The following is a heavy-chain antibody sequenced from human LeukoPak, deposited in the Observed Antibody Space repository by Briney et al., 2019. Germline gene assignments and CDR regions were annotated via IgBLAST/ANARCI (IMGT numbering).Heavy chain of an antibody. D-gene: IGHD3-10*01. J-gene: IGHJ6*02. Sequence: ASVTVSCTASGYTFTSYAMNWVRQAPGQGLEWMGWINTNTGNPTYAQGFTGRFVFSLDTSVSTAYLQISSLKAEDTAVYYCARTPYYYGSGSYYYYYGMDVWGQGTTVTVSS. CDR1: GYTFTSYA. CDR2: INTNTGNP. CDR3: ARTPYYYGSGSYYYYYGMDV. V-gene: IGHV7-4-1*02.